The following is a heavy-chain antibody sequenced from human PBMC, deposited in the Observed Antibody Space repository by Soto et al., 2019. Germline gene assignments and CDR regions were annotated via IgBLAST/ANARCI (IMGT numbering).Heavy chain of an antibody. V-gene: IGHV3-30*03. Sequence: GGSLRLSCAASGFTFSSYGMHWVRQAPGKGLEWVAVISYDGSNKYYADSVKGRFTISRDNSKNTLYLQMNSLRAEDTAVYYCARVVDYCDPYYYCGMDVWGQGTTVTVSS. CDR2: ISYDGSNK. CDR3: ARVVDYCDPYYYCGMDV. D-gene: IGHD3-22*01. J-gene: IGHJ6*02. CDR1: GFTFSSYG.